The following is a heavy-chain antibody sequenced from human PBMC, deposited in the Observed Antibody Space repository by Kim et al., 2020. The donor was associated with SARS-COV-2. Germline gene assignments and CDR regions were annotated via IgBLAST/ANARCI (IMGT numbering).Heavy chain of an antibody. V-gene: IGHV3-11*03. CDR3: SSALAGVDIVASTPYGMDV. J-gene: IGHJ6*02. D-gene: IGHD5-12*01. CDR2: ISSSSSYT. Sequence: GGSLRLSCAASGFTFSDYYMSWIRQAPGKGLEWVSYISSSSSYTNYAYSVKGRFTISSNNAKNSLYLQMNSLRAEDTAVYYCSSALAGVDIVASTPYGMDVWGQGTTVTVSS. CDR1: GFTFSDYY.